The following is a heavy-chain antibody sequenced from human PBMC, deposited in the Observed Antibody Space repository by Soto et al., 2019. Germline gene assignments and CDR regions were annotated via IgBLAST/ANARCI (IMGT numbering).Heavy chain of an antibody. V-gene: IGHV4-61*01. CDR2: VYYSGTT. J-gene: IGHJ4*02. D-gene: IGHD4-17*01. Sequence: SETLSLTCPFSGGYVSDKTYYWSWIRQPPGKRLEWIGYVYYSGTTNYNPSLKSRVTISVDLSKNRFSLRLSSVTTADTALYYCARTTAVPNTLRSRYFFDYWGQGPLVTVSS. CDR3: ARTTAVPNTLRSRYFFDY. CDR1: GGYVSDKTYY.